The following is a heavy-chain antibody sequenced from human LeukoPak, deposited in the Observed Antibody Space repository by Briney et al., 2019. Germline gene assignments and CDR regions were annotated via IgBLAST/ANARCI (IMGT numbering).Heavy chain of an antibody. Sequence: SETLSLTCTVSGGSISSYYWSWIRQPPGKGLGWIGYIYYSGSTNYNPSLKSRVTISVDTSKNQFSLKLSSVTAADTAVYYCARVAGVFWSGYAFYYYYGMDVWGQGTTVTVSS. V-gene: IGHV4-59*01. CDR1: GGSISSYY. D-gene: IGHD3-3*01. J-gene: IGHJ6*02. CDR2: IYYSGST. CDR3: ARVAGVFWSGYAFYYYYGMDV.